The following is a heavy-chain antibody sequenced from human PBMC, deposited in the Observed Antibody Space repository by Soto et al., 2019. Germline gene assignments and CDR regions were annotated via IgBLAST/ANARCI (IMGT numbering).Heavy chain of an antibody. CDR3: ARDRSSYSSPPRWFDP. V-gene: IGHV3-33*01. D-gene: IGHD6-13*01. CDR2: IWYDGSNK. CDR1: GFTFSSYG. Sequence: QVQLVESGGGVVQPGRSLRLSCAASGFTFSSYGMHWVRQAPGKGLEWVAVIWYDGSNKYYADSVKGRFTISRDNSKNTLYLQMNSLRAEDTAVYYCARDRSSYSSPPRWFDPWGQGTLVTVSS. J-gene: IGHJ5*02.